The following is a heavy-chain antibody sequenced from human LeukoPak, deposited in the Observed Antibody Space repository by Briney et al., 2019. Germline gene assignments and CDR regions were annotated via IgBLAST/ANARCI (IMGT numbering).Heavy chain of an antibody. D-gene: IGHD4-17*01. Sequence: GSLRLSCAASGFTFSTYWMHWVRQAPGKGVLWVSRINGDGTSTKYADSVKGRFTISRDNARHTLYLQMNSLRAEDTAVYYCARASTTVPNLLDYWGQGTLVTVSS. CDR2: INGDGTST. CDR1: GFTFSTYW. V-gene: IGHV3-74*03. J-gene: IGHJ4*02. CDR3: ARASTTVPNLLDY.